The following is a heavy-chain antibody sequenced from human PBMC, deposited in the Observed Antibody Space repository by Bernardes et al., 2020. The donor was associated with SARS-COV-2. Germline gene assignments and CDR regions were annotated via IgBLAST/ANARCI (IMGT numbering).Heavy chain of an antibody. J-gene: IGHJ3*02. CDR1: GGSMSFYY. CDR3: ARDAYSDYDLRGAFDI. D-gene: IGHD5-12*01. CDR2: IYYSGST. Sequence: SETLSLTCSVSGGSMSFYYWIWIRQPPGKGLEWIGYIYYSGSTNYNPSLKSRATISVDTSKNQFSLKLSSVTAADTAVYYCARDAYSDYDLRGAFDIWGQGTMVTVSS. V-gene: IGHV4-59*01.